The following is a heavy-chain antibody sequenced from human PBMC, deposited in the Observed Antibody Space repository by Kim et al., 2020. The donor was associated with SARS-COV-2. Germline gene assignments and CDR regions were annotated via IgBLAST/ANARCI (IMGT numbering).Heavy chain of an antibody. CDR2: INHSGST. J-gene: IGHJ5*02. V-gene: IGHV4-34*01. CDR1: GGSFSGYY. D-gene: IGHD2-2*02. CDR3: ARGPRGDCSSTSCYRRIGNWFDP. Sequence: SETLSLTCAVYGGSFSGYYWSWIRQPPGKGLEWIGEINHSGSTNYNPSLKSRVTISVDTSKNQFSLKLSSVTAADTAVYYCARGPRGDCSSTSCYRRIGNWFDPWGQGTLVTVSS.